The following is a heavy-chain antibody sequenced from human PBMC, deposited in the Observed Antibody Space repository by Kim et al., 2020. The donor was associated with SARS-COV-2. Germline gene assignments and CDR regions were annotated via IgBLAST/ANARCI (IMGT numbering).Heavy chain of an antibody. D-gene: IGHD6-13*01. J-gene: IGHJ4*02. CDR1: GFPFSNYW. V-gene: IGHV3-7*03. CDR3: VKGGQLY. Sequence: GGSLRLSCAASGFPFSNYWLHWVRQAPGKGLEWVANINQDGSQKYYVASVKGRFTISRDNAKNSVYLQMNSLRAEDTVVYYCVKGGQLYWGQGTLVIVS. CDR2: INQDGSQK.